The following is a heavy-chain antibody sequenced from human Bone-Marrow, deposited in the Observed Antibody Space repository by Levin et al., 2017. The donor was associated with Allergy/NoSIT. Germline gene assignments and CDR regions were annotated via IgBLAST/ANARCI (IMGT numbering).Heavy chain of an antibody. CDR1: GFTFSDYY. CDR3: ARDTYYDFWSGVYYYYYYMDV. CDR2: ISSSGSTI. J-gene: IGHJ6*03. Sequence: GGSLRLSCAASGFTFSDYYMSWIRQAPGKGLEWVSYISSSGSTIYYADSVKGRFTISRDNAKNSLYLQMNSLRAEDTAVYYCARDTYYDFWSGVYYYYYYMDVWGKGTTVTVSS. D-gene: IGHD3-3*01. V-gene: IGHV3-11*01.